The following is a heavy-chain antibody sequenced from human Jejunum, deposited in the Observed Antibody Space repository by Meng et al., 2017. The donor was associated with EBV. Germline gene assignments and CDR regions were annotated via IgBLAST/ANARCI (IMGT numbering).Heavy chain of an antibody. V-gene: IGHV3-21*01. Sequence: EVHLEESGGGMVKPGGSLRASGVAAGFTFSPYTVPWVRQAPGKGLEWVASISSLSDYIYYAGSVKGRFTISRDNARNSLYLQMNSLRAEDTALYYCATQPHDPNYPAGYFDWPFDYWGQGTLVTVSS. CDR1: GFTFSPYT. CDR2: ISSLSDYI. CDR3: ATQPHDPNYPAGYFDWPFDY. D-gene: IGHD3-9*01. J-gene: IGHJ4*02.